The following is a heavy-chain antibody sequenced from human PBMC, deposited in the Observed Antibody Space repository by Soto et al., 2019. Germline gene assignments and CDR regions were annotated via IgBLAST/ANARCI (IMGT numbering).Heavy chain of an antibody. CDR3: VRGAGPPWFDP. CDR1: GASISDYF. J-gene: IGHJ5*02. V-gene: IGHV4-4*07. CDR2: LYSSGTT. Sequence: QVQLQESGPGLVKPSETLSLTCTVSGASISDYFWSWIRQPAGKGLEWIGRLYSSGTTGYNPSLRSRVTISVDTSKSQFSLKLTSVTAADTAVYYCVRGAGPPWFDPWGQGILVSVSS.